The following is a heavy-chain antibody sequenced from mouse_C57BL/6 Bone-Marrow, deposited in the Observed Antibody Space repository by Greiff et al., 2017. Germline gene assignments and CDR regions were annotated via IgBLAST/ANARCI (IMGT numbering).Heavy chain of an antibody. CDR1: GYSFTDYN. Sequence: QLQESGPELVKPGASVKISCKASGYSFTDYNMNWVKQSNGKSLEWIGVINPIYGTTSYNQKFKGKATLTVDQSSSTAYMQLNRLTAEDAEVYSCARRGASYYFDYWGQGTTLTVSA. J-gene: IGHJ2*01. V-gene: IGHV1-39*01. CDR3: ARRGASYYFDY. D-gene: IGHD6-1*01. CDR2: INPIYGTT.